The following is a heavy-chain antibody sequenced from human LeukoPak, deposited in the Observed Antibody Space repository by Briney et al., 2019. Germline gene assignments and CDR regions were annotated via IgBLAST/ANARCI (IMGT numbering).Heavy chain of an antibody. J-gene: IGHJ4*02. CDR2: ISTTGTI. D-gene: IGHD3-9*01. CDR3: AAGYFDWHY. V-gene: IGHV3-48*03. CDR1: GLIFSTYA. Sequence: GGSLRLSCEASGLIFSTYAMNWVRQAPGKGLEWVSYISTTGTIYYADSVGGRFTISRDNAKSSLYLQMNRLRGEDTAMYYCAAGYFDWHYWGQGILVTVSS.